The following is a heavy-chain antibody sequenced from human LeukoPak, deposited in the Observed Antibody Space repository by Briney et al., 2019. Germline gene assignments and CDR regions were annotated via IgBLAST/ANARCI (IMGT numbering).Heavy chain of an antibody. D-gene: IGHD5-12*01. V-gene: IGHV1-8*03. Sequence: ASVKVSCKASGYTFTSHDINWVRQATGQGLEWMGWMNPNSGSTGYAQQFQGRVTLTRNTSISTAYMELSSLRSEDTAVYFCARGPGWLYYYYYMDVWGKGTTVTVSS. J-gene: IGHJ6*03. CDR2: MNPNSGST. CDR3: ARGPGWLYYYYYMDV. CDR1: GYTFTSHD.